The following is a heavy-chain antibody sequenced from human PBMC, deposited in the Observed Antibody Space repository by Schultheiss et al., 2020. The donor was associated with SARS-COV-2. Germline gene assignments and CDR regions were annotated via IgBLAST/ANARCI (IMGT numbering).Heavy chain of an antibody. CDR3: ARAIVVVTAIPNWFDP. V-gene: IGHV4-59*01. Sequence: TLSLTCTVSGGSISSYYWSWILQPPGKGLEWIGYIYYSGSTNYNPSLKSRVTISVDTSKNQFSLKLSSVTAADTAVYYCARAIVVVTAIPNWFDPWGQGTLVTVSS. J-gene: IGHJ5*02. CDR2: IYYSGST. CDR1: GGSISSYY. D-gene: IGHD2-21*02.